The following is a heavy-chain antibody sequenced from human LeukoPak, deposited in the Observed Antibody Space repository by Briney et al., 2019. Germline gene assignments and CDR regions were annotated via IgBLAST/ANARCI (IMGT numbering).Heavy chain of an antibody. CDR1: GFTFDDYA. CDR3: AKTGARKYYYYGMDV. D-gene: IGHD4/OR15-4a*01. Sequence: GGPLRLSCAASGFTFDDYAMHWVRQAPGKGLEWVSGISWNSGSIGYADSVKGRFTISRDNAKNSLYLQMNSLRAEDTALYYCAKTGARKYYYYGMDVWGQGTTVTVSS. J-gene: IGHJ6*02. V-gene: IGHV3-9*01. CDR2: ISWNSGSI.